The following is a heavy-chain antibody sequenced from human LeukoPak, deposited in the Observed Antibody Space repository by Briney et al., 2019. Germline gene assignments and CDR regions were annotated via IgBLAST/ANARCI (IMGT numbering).Heavy chain of an antibody. V-gene: IGHV3-23*01. J-gene: IGHJ6*03. CDR2: ISGSGGST. Sequence: PGGSLRLSCAASGFTFSGYAMSWVRQAPGKGLEWVSAISGSGGSTYYADSVKGRFTISRDNSKNTLYLQMNSLRAEDTAVYYGAKDGVGATTGYYYMDVWGKGTTVTVSS. D-gene: IGHD1-26*01. CDR1: GFTFSGYA. CDR3: AKDGVGATTGYYYMDV.